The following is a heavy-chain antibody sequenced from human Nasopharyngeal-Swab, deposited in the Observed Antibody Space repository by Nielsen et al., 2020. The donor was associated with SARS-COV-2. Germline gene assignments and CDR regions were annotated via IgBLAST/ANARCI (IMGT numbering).Heavy chain of an antibody. CDR2: INHGGGT. J-gene: IGHJ4*02. D-gene: IGHD6-19*01. V-gene: IGHV4-34*01. CDR1: GGSFSSYY. CDR3: ARGRQQWLIYDY. Sequence: SETLSLTCAVYGGSFSSYYWTWIRQPPGNGLEWIGEINHGGGTNYNPSLKSRVTISVDTSKNQFSLNLSSVTAADTAVYYCARGRQQWLIYDYWGQGTLVTVSS.